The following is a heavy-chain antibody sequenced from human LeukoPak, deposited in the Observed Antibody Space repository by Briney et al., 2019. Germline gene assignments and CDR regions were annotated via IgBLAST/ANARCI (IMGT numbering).Heavy chain of an antibody. CDR2: ISGSGGST. Sequence: GGSLRLSCAASGFTFSSYAMSWVRQAPGKGLEWVSAISGSGGSTYYVDSVKGRFTISRDNSKNTLYLQMNSLRAEDTAVYYCAKDPRTYYYGSGSDSGGQGTLVTVSS. D-gene: IGHD3-10*01. J-gene: IGHJ4*02. V-gene: IGHV3-23*01. CDR1: GFTFSSYA. CDR3: AKDPRTYYYGSGSDS.